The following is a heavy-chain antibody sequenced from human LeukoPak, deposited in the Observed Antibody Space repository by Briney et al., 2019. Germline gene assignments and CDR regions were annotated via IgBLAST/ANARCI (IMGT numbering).Heavy chain of an antibody. V-gene: IGHV3-23*01. D-gene: IGHD5-18*01. CDR3: AKAVQLWSSDY. CDR2: ISGSGGST. Sequence: HPGGSLRLSCAASGFTFSDYYMSWIRQAPGKGLEWVSAISGSGGSTYYADSVKGRFTISRDNSKNTLYLQMNSLRAEDTAVYYCAKAVQLWSSDYWGQGTLVTVSS. CDR1: GFTFSDYY. J-gene: IGHJ4*02.